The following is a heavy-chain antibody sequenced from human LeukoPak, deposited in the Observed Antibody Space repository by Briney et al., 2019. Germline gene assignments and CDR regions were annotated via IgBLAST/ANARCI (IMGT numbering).Heavy chain of an antibody. D-gene: IGHD3-10*01. Sequence: ASVKVSCKASGYTFTGYYMHGVRQAPGQGLEWMGWINPNSGGTNYAQKFQGRVTMTRDTSISTAYMELSRLRSDDTAVYYCARNRFGELGVDYWGQGTLVTVSS. J-gene: IGHJ4*02. CDR2: INPNSGGT. CDR3: ARNRFGELGVDY. V-gene: IGHV1-2*02. CDR1: GYTFTGYY.